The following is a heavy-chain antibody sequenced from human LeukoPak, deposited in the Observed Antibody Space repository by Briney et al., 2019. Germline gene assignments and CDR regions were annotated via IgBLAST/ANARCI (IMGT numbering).Heavy chain of an antibody. V-gene: IGHV3-30*03. J-gene: IGHJ4*02. CDR1: GFTFSHYG. CDR2: ISYDGSNK. CDR3: AGIGSGSYEY. Sequence: GGSLRLSCAASGFTFSHYGMHWVRQAPGKGLEWVAVISYDGSNKYYADSVKGRFTISRDNSKNTLYLQMNSLRAEDTAVYYCAGIGSGSYEYWGQGTLVTVSS. D-gene: IGHD3-10*01.